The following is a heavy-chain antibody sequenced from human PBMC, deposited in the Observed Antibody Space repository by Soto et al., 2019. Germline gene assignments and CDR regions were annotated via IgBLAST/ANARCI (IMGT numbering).Heavy chain of an antibody. CDR3: AKDYYGSGNYFSYYGMDV. Sequence: VQLLESGGGLVQPGGSLRLSCAASGFTFSSYSMYWVRQAPGKGLEWVSAMSGGGVGTYYAGSVKGRFTISRDNSKNPXXLQMNSLRAEDTAVYYCAKDYYGSGNYFSYYGMDVWGQGTTVTVSS. D-gene: IGHD3-10*01. CDR2: MSGGGVGT. CDR1: GFTFSSYS. V-gene: IGHV3-23*01. J-gene: IGHJ6*02.